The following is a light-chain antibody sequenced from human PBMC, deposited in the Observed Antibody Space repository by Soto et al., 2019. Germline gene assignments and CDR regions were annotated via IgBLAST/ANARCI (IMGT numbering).Light chain of an antibody. Sequence: QSALTQPASVSGSPGQSITISCTGTSTDVGANNYVSWYQQHPGRAPKVMIYDVTNRPSGVSSRFSGSKSGNTASLTISGLQAEDEADYYCSSYAASNNFYFVFGGGTKLTVL. J-gene: IGLJ3*02. CDR3: SSYAASNNFYFV. V-gene: IGLV2-14*01. CDR1: STDVGANNY. CDR2: DVT.